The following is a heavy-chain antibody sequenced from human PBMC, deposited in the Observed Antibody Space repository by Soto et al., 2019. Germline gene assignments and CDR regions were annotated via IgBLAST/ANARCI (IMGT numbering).Heavy chain of an antibody. J-gene: IGHJ6*02. D-gene: IGHD2-21*02. CDR3: ARKQGLRDSDYYYYGMDV. CDR1: GGTFSSYA. V-gene: IGHV1-69*01. Sequence: QVQLVQSGAEVKKPGSSVKVSCKASGGTFSSYAISWVRQAPGQGLEWMGGIIPIFGTANYAQKFQGRVTITADESTSTAYMELSSLRSEDTAVYYCARKQGLRDSDYYYYGMDVWGQGTTVTVSS. CDR2: IIPIFGTA.